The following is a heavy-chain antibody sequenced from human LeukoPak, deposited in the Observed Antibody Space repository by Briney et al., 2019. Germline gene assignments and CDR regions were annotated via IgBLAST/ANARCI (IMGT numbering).Heavy chain of an antibody. CDR2: ISGSGGST. CDR1: GFTFSSYA. V-gene: IGHV3-23*01. Sequence: TGGSLRLSCAASGFTFSSYAMSWVRQAPGKGLEWVSAISGSGGSTYYADSVKGRFTISRDNAKNSLYLQMNGLRAEDTAVYYCARVGFGYSSFRGSPGTYYFDYWGQGTLVTVSS. CDR3: ARVGFGYSSFRGSPGTYYFDY. D-gene: IGHD6-19*01. J-gene: IGHJ4*02.